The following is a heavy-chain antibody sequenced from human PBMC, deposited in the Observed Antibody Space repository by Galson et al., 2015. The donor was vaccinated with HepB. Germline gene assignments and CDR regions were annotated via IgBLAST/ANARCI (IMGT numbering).Heavy chain of an antibody. J-gene: IGHJ4*02. CDR1: GFTFSSYS. D-gene: IGHD3-22*01. V-gene: IGHV3-21*01. CDR2: ISSSSYI. CDR3: ARGPYSHMYYYDSSGYPPDY. Sequence: SLRLSCAASGFTFSSYSMNWVRQAPGKGLEWVSSISSSSYIYYADSVKGRFTISRDNAKNSLYLQMNSLRAEDTAVYYCARGPYSHMYYYDSSGYPPDYWGQGTLVTVSS.